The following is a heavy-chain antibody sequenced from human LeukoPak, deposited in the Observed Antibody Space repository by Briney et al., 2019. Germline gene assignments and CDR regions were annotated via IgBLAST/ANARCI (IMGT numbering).Heavy chain of an antibody. CDR2: ISASGGNT. D-gene: IGHD6-13*01. CDR3: AKDDSSSWYIGVGDAFDI. J-gene: IGHJ3*02. Sequence: GGSLRLSCAASGFTFSSYAISWVRQAPGKGPEWISAISASGGNTYYADSVKGRFTISRDNSKNTLYLQMNSLRAQDTAVYYCAKDDSSSWYIGVGDAFDIWGQGTMVTVSS. V-gene: IGHV3-23*01. CDR1: GFTFSSYA.